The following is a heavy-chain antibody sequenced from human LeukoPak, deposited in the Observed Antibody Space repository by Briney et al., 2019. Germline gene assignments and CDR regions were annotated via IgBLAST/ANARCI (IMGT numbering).Heavy chain of an antibody. CDR1: GFTFSSYW. V-gene: IGHV3-7*01. CDR3: ASRQPSGSCSSTSCHRAFDI. CDR2: IKQDGSEK. J-gene: IGHJ3*02. Sequence: GGSLRLSCAASGFTFSSYWMSWVRQAPGKGLEWVANIKQDGSEKYYVDSVKGRFTISRDNAKNSLYLQMNSLRAEDTAVYYCASRQPSGSCSSTSCHRAFDIWGQGTMVTVSS. D-gene: IGHD2-2*01.